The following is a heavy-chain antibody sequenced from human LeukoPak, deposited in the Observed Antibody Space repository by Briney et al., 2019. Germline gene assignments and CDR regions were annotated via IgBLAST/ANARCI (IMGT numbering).Heavy chain of an antibody. D-gene: IGHD6-19*01. Sequence: ASVKVSCKATGHMFTDYYIHWVRQAPGQGLEWMGWMNIDSGATKYAQKFQGRVTMTRDTSISTAFMDLTRLRSDDTAVYYCARDSTVTGTSFDSWGQGTLVTVSS. V-gene: IGHV1-2*02. J-gene: IGHJ4*02. CDR2: MNIDSGAT. CDR1: GHMFTDYY. CDR3: ARDSTVTGTSFDS.